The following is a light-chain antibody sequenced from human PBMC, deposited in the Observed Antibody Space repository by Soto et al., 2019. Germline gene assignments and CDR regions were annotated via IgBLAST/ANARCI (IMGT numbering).Light chain of an antibody. Sequence: DMQMTHSPSSLSASVLYRVTITCRASQSISSYLNWYQQKPGKAPKLLIYAASSLQSGVPSRFSGSGSGTDFTLTISSLQPEDFATYYCQQSYSTPLTFGGGTKV. CDR1: QSISSY. CDR2: AAS. V-gene: IGKV1-39*01. CDR3: QQSYSTPLT. J-gene: IGKJ4*01.